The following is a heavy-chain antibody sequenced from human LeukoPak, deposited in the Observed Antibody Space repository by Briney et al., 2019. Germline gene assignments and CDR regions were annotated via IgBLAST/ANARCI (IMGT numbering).Heavy chain of an antibody. J-gene: IGHJ4*02. CDR1: GGTFSSYA. Sequence: SVKVSCKASGGTFSSYAISWVRQAPGQGLEWMGGIIPIFGTANYAQKFQGRVTITADESTSTAYMELSSLRSEDTVVYYCARGRSYSYGFVDYWGQGTLVTVSS. CDR2: IIPIFGTA. D-gene: IGHD5-18*01. V-gene: IGHV1-69*13. CDR3: ARGRSYSYGFVDY.